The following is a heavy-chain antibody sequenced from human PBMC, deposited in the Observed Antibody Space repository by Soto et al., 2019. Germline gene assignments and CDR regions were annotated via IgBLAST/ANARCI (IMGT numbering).Heavy chain of an antibody. Sequence: SETLSLTCTVSGGSISSGGYYWSWIRQHPGKGLEWIGYIYYSGSTYYNPSLKSRVTISVDTSKNQFSLKLSSVTAADTAVYYCALGVVPADMPPTPYYYGMDVWGQGTTVTVSS. V-gene: IGHV4-31*03. CDR3: ALGVVPADMPPTPYYYGMDV. J-gene: IGHJ6*02. D-gene: IGHD2-2*01. CDR2: IYYSGST. CDR1: GGSISSGGYY.